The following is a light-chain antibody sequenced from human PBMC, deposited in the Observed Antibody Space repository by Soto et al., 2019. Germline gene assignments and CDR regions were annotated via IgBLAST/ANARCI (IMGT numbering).Light chain of an antibody. CDR1: SSDVGGYNY. CDR3: SSYTSSPHVV. CDR2: DVS. V-gene: IGLV2-14*01. J-gene: IGLJ2*01. Sequence: QSALNQPASVSGSPGQSTTISCTGTSSDVGGYNYVSWYQQHPGKAPKLMIYDVSNRPSGVSNRFSGSKSGNTACLTISGLQAEDEADYYCSSYTSSPHVVFGGGTKLTVL.